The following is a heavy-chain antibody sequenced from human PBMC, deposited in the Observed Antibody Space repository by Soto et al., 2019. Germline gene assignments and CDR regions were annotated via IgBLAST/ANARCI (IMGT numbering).Heavy chain of an antibody. CDR3: ARDLSRHWFAP. CDR1: GGSISSYY. V-gene: IGHV4-59*01. J-gene: IGHJ5*02. Sequence: ETLSLTCTVSGGSISSYYWSWIRQPPGKGLEWIGYIYYSGSTNYNPSLKSRVTISVDTSKNQFSLKLSSVTAADTAVYYCARDLSRHWFAPWGQGTLVTVSS. CDR2: IYYSGST.